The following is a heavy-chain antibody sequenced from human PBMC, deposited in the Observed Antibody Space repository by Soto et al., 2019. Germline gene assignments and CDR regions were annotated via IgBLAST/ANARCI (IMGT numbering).Heavy chain of an antibody. CDR3: ASDCVDSSGYYSLFDY. CDR1: GFTFSSYS. D-gene: IGHD3-22*01. J-gene: IGHJ4*02. Sequence: GGSLRLSCAASGFTFSSYSMNWVRQAPGKGLEWVSSISSSSSYIYYADSVKGRFTISRDNAKNSLYLQMNSLRAEDTAVYYCASDCVDSSGYYSLFDYWGQGSLVTVSS. CDR2: ISSSSSYI. V-gene: IGHV3-21*01.